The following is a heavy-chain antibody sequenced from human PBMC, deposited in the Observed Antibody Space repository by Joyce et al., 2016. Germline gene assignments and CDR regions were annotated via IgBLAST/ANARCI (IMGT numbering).Heavy chain of an antibody. CDR3: ASQYQHRYYYYGMDV. Sequence: EVQLVESGGGLIQPGGSLRLSCAASGFTVGGNYMSWVRQAPGKGLELFSVIYSCGSTYYADSVKGRFTISRDNSKNTLDLQMNSLRAEDTAVYYCASQYQHRYYYYGMDVWGQGTTVTVSS. CDR2: IYSCGST. J-gene: IGHJ6*02. D-gene: IGHD3-3*02. V-gene: IGHV3-53*01. CDR1: GFTVGGNY.